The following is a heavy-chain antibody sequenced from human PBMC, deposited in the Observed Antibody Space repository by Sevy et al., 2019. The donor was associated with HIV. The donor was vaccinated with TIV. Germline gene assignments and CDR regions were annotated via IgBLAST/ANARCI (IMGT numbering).Heavy chain of an antibody. Sequence: ASMKVSCKASGYTFTNYEINWVRQATGQGLEWMGRMNPNSGETGYAPQFHGKVTMTRNTSIKIAYMELSSLTSDDTAVYYCARDEQRPYYYGSGNMGHWGQGTLVTVSS. CDR2: MNPNSGET. CDR3: ARDEQRPYYYGSGNMGH. J-gene: IGHJ4*02. D-gene: IGHD3-10*01. V-gene: IGHV1-8*01. CDR1: GYTFTNYE.